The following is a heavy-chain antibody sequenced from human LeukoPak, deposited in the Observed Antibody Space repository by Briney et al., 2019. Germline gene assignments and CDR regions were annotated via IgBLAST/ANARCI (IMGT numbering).Heavy chain of an antibody. Sequence: GASVKVSCKASGYTFTDYYLHWVRQAPGQGLEWMGWIHPNSGGTNYAQKFQGRVAMTRDTSISTAYMELSSVRSDDTAVYYCARLAAVPGWGQGTLVTVSS. J-gene: IGHJ1*01. CDR3: ARLAAVPG. CDR2: IHPNSGGT. V-gene: IGHV1-2*02. D-gene: IGHD6-19*01. CDR1: GYTFTDYY.